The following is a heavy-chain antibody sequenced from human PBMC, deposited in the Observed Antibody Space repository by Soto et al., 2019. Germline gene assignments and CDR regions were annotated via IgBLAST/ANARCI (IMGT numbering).Heavy chain of an antibody. Sequence: PGASVKVSCKASGYIFTSYYIHWVRQAPGQGLEWMGMINPSGGGTSYAQKFQGRVTVTRDTSTSTVYMELSSLRSEDTAVYYCARSGDSSGYYDYWGQETLVTVSS. J-gene: IGHJ4*02. V-gene: IGHV1-46*01. CDR3: ARSGDSSGYYDY. D-gene: IGHD3-22*01. CDR1: GYIFTSYY. CDR2: INPSGGGT.